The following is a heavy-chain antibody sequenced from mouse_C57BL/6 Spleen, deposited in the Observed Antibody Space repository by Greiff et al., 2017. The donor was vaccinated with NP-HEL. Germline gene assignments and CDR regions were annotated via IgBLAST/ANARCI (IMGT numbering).Heavy chain of an antibody. V-gene: IGHV1-55*01. Sequence: QVQLQQPGAELVKPGASVKMSCKASGYTFTSYWITWVKQRPGQGLEWIGDIYPGSGSTNYNEKFKSKATLTVDTSSSTAYMQLSSLTSEDSAVYYCARYLGENWYFDVWGTGTTVTVSS. D-gene: IGHD4-1*01. J-gene: IGHJ1*03. CDR2: IYPGSGST. CDR3: ARYLGENWYFDV. CDR1: GYTFTSYW.